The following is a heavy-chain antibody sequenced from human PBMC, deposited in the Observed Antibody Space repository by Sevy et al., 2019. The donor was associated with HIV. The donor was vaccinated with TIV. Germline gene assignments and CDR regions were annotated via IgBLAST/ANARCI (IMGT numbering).Heavy chain of an antibody. V-gene: IGHV3-7*01. CDR3: TRSSSEAGTPWGVFQI. D-gene: IGHD6-13*01. CDR1: GFTFRKHF. CDR2: IKQGATER. Sequence: GGSLRLSCVASGFTFRKHFMSWVRQAPGKGLEWVANIKQGATERFYADSVKGRFTISRDDAQNSLYLQMDTLRVEDTVVYYCTRSSSEAGTPWGVFQIWGQGAKVTVSS. J-gene: IGHJ3*02.